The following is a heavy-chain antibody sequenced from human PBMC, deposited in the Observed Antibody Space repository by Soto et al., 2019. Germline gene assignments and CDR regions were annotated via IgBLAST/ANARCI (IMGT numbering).Heavy chain of an antibody. CDR1: GFTFSSYA. J-gene: IGHJ4*02. CDR3: AKVPVGGYDGGGFDY. Sequence: GGSLRLSCAASGFTFSSYAMHWVRQAPGKGLEWVAGISYDGRNKYYVDSVKGRFTISRDNSKNTLYLQMNSLRAEDTAVYYCAKVPVGGYDGGGFDYWGQGTLVTVSS. D-gene: IGHD5-12*01. V-gene: IGHV3-30*04. CDR2: ISYDGRNK.